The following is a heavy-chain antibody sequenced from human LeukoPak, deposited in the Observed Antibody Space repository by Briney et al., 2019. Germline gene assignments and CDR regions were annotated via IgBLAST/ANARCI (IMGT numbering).Heavy chain of an antibody. V-gene: IGHV3-23*01. CDR1: GFTFSAYA. Sequence: GGSLRLSCTASGFTFSAYAMSWVRQAPGKGLEWVSTIPISRDSTYYADSVKGRFTISRDNSKNTLYLQMGSLRVDDSATYFCAKSVVGIAVRYFDYWGQGTLVTVSS. D-gene: IGHD6-19*01. CDR2: IPISRDST. J-gene: IGHJ4*02. CDR3: AKSVVGIAVRYFDY.